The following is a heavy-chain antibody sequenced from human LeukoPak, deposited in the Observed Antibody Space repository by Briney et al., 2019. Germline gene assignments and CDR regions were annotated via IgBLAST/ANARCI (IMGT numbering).Heavy chain of an antibody. V-gene: IGHV3-23*01. CDR3: AKFSSDGDYVKFIYFDY. CDR2: ISGSGGST. CDR1: GFTFSNYA. J-gene: IGHJ4*02. D-gene: IGHD4-17*01. Sequence: GGSLRLSCAASGFTFSNYAMSWVRQAPGKGLEWVSAISGSGGSTYYADSVKGRFTISRDNSKNTLYLQMNSLRAEDTAVYYCAKFSSDGDYVKFIYFDYWGQGTLVTVSS.